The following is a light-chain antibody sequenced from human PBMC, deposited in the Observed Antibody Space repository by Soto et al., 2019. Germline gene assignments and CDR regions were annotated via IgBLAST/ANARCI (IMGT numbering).Light chain of an antibody. CDR3: QQYNSYSRT. CDR2: DAS. J-gene: IGKJ1*01. CDR1: QSISSW. Sequence: DIQMTQSPSTLSASVGARSTITGRASQSISSWLAWYQQKPGKAPKLLIYDASSLESGVPSRLSGSGSGTEFTLTISSLQPDDFATYYCQQYNSYSRTFGQGTKVDIK. V-gene: IGKV1-5*01.